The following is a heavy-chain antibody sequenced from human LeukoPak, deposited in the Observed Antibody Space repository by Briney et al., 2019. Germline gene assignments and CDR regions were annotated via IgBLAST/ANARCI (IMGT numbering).Heavy chain of an antibody. D-gene: IGHD5-12*01. CDR3: ARAVIVAPRLYYYYGMDV. V-gene: IGHV1-18*01. J-gene: IGHJ6*02. CDR1: GYTFTSYG. CDR2: ISAYNGNT. Sequence: ASVKVSCKASGYTFTSYGISWVRQAPGQGLEWMGWISAYNGNTNYAQKLQGRVTMTTDTSTSTAYMELRSLRSDDTAVYYCARAVIVAPRLYYYYGMDVWGQGTTVTVSS.